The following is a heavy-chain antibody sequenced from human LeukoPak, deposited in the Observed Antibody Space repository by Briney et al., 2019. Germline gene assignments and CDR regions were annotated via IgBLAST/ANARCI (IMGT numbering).Heavy chain of an antibody. J-gene: IGHJ4*02. D-gene: IGHD5-12*01. Sequence: TGGSLRLSCAASGFTFSSYGMHWVRQAPGKGLEWVAVIWYDGSNKYYADSVKGRFTISRDNSKNTLYLQLNSLRAEDTAVYYCARAQWLRLGPGDYWGQRTLVTVSS. CDR1: GFTFSSYG. CDR2: IWYDGSNK. V-gene: IGHV3-33*01. CDR3: ARAQWLRLGPGDY.